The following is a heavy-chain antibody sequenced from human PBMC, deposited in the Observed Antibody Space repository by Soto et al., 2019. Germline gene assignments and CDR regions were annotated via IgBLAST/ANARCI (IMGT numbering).Heavy chain of an antibody. CDR3: ARAEVSSGWYAGYYYGMDV. CDR2: IIPIFGTA. J-gene: IGHJ6*02. Sequence: SVKVSCKASGGTFSSYAISWVRQAPGQGLEWMGGIIPIFGTANYTQKFQGRVTITADESTSTAYMELSSLRSEDTAVYYCARAEVSSGWYAGYYYGMDVWGQGTTVTVYS. D-gene: IGHD6-19*01. V-gene: IGHV1-69*13. CDR1: GGTFSSYA.